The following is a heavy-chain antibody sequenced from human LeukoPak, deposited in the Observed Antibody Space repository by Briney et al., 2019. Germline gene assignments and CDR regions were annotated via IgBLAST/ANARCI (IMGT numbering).Heavy chain of an antibody. Sequence: SVKVSCKASGYTFTSYGISWVRQAPGQGLEWMGGIIPIFGTANYAQKFQGRVTITADKSTSTAYMELSSLRSEDTAVYYCARVPTTVTTYYYYGMDVWGQGTTVTVSS. J-gene: IGHJ6*02. CDR3: ARVPTTVTTYYYYGMDV. D-gene: IGHD4-17*01. V-gene: IGHV1-69*06. CDR2: IIPIFGTA. CDR1: GYTFTSYG.